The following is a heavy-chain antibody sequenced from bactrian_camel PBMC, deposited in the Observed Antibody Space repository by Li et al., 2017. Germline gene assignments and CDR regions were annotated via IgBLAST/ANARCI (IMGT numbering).Heavy chain of an antibody. J-gene: IGHJ4*01. CDR2: VNSDGTT. D-gene: IGHD1*01. CDR3: AADSRTLDRPLAIEYNY. V-gene: IGHV3S53*01. Sequence: VQLVESGGGSVQAGGSLKVSCAVSGYIVSTCGMGRYRQPPGKEREFVSTVNSDGTTAYADSVKGRFTFSGDNAKNTVYLQMNSLKLEDTAMYYCAADSRTLDRPLAIEYNYWGQGTQVTVS. CDR1: GYIVSTCG.